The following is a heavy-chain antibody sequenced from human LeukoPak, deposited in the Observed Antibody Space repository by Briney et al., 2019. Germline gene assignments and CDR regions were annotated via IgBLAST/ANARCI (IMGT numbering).Heavy chain of an antibody. CDR1: GGSFSGYY. CDR3: ARGGYDFWSGYYNYYYYYYMDV. D-gene: IGHD3-3*01. Sequence: SETLSLTCAVYGGSFSGYYWSWIRQPPGKGLEWIGEINHSGSTNYNPSLKSRVTISVDTSKNQFSLKLSSVTAADTAVYYCARGGYDFWSGYYNYYYYYYMDVWGKGTTVTVSS. J-gene: IGHJ6*03. V-gene: IGHV4-34*01. CDR2: INHSGST.